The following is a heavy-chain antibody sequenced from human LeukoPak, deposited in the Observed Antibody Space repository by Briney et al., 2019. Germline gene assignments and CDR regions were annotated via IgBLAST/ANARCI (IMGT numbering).Heavy chain of an antibody. J-gene: IGHJ4*02. CDR1: GGSFSGYY. Sequence: SETLPLTCAVYGGSFSGYYWSWIRRPPGKGLEWIGEINHSGSTNYNPSLKSRVTISVDTSKNQFSLKLSSVTAADTAVYYCARVIGLSDSDFWSGYYNSDYYFDYWGQGTLVTVSS. V-gene: IGHV4-34*01. CDR3: ARVIGLSDSDFWSGYYNSDYYFDY. CDR2: INHSGST. D-gene: IGHD3-3*01.